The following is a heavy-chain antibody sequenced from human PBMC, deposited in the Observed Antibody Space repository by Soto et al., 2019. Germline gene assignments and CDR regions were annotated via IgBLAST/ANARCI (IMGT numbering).Heavy chain of an antibody. CDR3: ASVDYGDYDAFDI. CDR2: IKPDGTAQ. J-gene: IGHJ3*02. CDR1: GFTFSNFW. D-gene: IGHD4-17*01. Sequence: GGSLRLSCVASGFTFSNFWMNWVRQTPGKGLEWVANIKPDGTAQAYVDSVKGRFTVSRDNAKNSLYLQMNSLRAEDTAVYYCASVDYGDYDAFDIWGQGTMVTVSS. V-gene: IGHV3-7*01.